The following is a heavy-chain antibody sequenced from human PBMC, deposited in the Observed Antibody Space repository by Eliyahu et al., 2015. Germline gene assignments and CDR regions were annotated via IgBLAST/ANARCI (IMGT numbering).Heavy chain of an antibody. V-gene: IGHV4-39*01. CDR2: XXYSGXT. J-gene: IGHJ4*02. CDR1: GGSSSSSSYX. D-gene: IGHD3-3*01. Sequence: ETCAGPVKRSETLSLTCTVAGGSSSSSSYXWGWXRQPPGKGLEWIGSXXYSGXTYYNPSLKSRVTISVDTSKNQFSLKLSSVTAADTAVYYCARLRFLEWLFIPYYFDYWGQGTLVTVSS. CDR3: ARLRFLEWLFIPYYFDY.